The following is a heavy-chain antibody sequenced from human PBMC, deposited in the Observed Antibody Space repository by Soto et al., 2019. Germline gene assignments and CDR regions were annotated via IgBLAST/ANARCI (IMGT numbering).Heavy chain of an antibody. V-gene: IGHV1-46*01. CDR2: INPSGGST. J-gene: IGHJ6*02. CDR3: ARDKNEAAAGTPYYYYGMDV. Sequence: ASVKVSCKASGYTFTSYYMHWVRQAPGQGLEWMGIINPSGGSTSYAQKFQGRVTMTRDTSTSTVYMELSSLRSEDTAVYYCARDKNEAAAGTPYYYYGMDVWGQGTTVTVSS. CDR1: GYTFTSYY. D-gene: IGHD6-13*01.